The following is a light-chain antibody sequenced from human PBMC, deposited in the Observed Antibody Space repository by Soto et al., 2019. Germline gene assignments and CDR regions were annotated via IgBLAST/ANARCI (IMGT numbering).Light chain of an antibody. CDR1: QSISSW. CDR3: QQYNSYPLT. Sequence: DIQMTQSPSTLSASVGDRVTITCRASQSISSWVAWYQQKPGKAPKLLIYDASSLESGVPSRFSGSGSGTEFTLTISSLQPDDFATYYCQQYNSYPLTFGPGTKVDIK. J-gene: IGKJ3*01. V-gene: IGKV1-5*01. CDR2: DAS.